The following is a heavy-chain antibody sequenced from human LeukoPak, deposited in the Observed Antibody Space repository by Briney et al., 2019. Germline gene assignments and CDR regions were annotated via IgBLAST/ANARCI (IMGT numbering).Heavy chain of an antibody. CDR1: GFTFSSYA. J-gene: IGHJ4*02. D-gene: IGHD6-13*01. CDR3: ASFLAAAGTSGNY. V-gene: IGHV3-23*01. Sequence: QAGGSLRLSYAASGFTFSSYAMSWVRQAPGKGLEWVSAISGSGGSTYYADSVKGRFTISRDNSKNTLYLQMNSLRAEDTAVYYCASFLAAAGTSGNYWGQGTLVTVSS. CDR2: ISGSGGST.